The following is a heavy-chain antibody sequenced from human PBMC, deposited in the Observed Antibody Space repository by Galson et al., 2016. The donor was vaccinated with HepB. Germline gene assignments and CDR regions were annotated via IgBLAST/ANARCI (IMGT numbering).Heavy chain of an antibody. CDR1: GDTFISYA. Sequence: SVKVSCKASGDTFISYAISWVRQAPGQGLEWMGGIISALNTANYAQKFQGRVTITADKSTSTAYMELSSLRSEDTAVYYCARDLGLGYCSGTDCFGWLDPWGQGTLVTVSS. CDR2: IISALNTA. D-gene: IGHD2-2*01. V-gene: IGHV1-69*10. CDR3: ARDLGLGYCSGTDCFGWLDP. J-gene: IGHJ5*02.